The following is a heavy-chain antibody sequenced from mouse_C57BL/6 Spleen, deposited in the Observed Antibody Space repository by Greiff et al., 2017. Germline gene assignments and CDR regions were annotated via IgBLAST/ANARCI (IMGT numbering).Heavy chain of an antibody. CDR2: ISYDGSN. V-gene: IGHV3-6*01. J-gene: IGHJ2*01. CDR3: ARVYGYDSFDY. Sequence: EVKLEESGPGLVKPSQSLSLTCSVTGYSITSGYYWNWIRQFPGNKLEWMGYISYDGSNNYNPSLKNRISITRDTSKNQFFLKLNSVTTEDTATYYCARVYGYDSFDYWGQGTTLTVSS. D-gene: IGHD2-2*01. CDR1: GYSITSGYY.